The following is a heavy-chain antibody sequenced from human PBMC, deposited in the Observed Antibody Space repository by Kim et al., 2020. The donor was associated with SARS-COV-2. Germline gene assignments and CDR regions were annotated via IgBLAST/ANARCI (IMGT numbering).Heavy chain of an antibody. J-gene: IGHJ4*02. V-gene: IGHV3-11*06. D-gene: IGHD2-2*02. CDR3: ARDQNIVVVPAAISDPYYFDY. Sequence: FTISRDNAKNSLYLQMNSLRAEDTAVYYCARDQNIVVVPAAISDPYYFDYWGQGTLVTVSS.